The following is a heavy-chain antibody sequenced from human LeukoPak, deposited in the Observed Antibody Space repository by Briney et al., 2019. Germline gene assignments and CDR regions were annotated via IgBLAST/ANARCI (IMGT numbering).Heavy chain of an antibody. D-gene: IGHD3-10*01. CDR3: ARPRRSSRYYFDY. CDR2: INPNSGGT. V-gene: IGHV1-2*02. Sequence: GSSVKVSCKASGYTFTGYYMHWVRQAPGQGLEWMGWINPNSGGTNYAQKFQGRFTMTRDTSISTAYMELSRLRSDDTAVYYCARPRRSSRYYFDYWGQGTLVTVSS. CDR1: GYTFTGYY. J-gene: IGHJ4*02.